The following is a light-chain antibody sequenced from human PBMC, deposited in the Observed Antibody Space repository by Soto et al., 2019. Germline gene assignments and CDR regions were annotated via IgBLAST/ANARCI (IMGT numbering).Light chain of an antibody. CDR1: QGISND. V-gene: IGKV1-27*01. J-gene: IGKJ1*01. CDR3: QKYNRPRKT. CDR2: AAS. Sequence: DIQMTQSPSSLSASVGDRVPITCRARQGISNDLAWYQQKPGKVPKLLIYAASTLQSGVPSRFSGSGSGTDFTLTISSLQPEDVATYYCQKYNRPRKTFGQGPKVEIK.